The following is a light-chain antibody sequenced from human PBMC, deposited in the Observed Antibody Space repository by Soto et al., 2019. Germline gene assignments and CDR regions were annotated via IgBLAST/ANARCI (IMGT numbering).Light chain of an antibody. CDR2: ATS. V-gene: IGKV1-39*01. Sequence: DIQMTQSPSSLSASVGDRVTITCRASQSISTYLNWYQHKPGKAPKLLIYATSSLQSGVPSRFSGSGSGTDFTLTIYSLQPEDFAIYYCQQSYSSPSTFGQGTRLDIK. J-gene: IGKJ5*01. CDR3: QQSYSSPST. CDR1: QSISTY.